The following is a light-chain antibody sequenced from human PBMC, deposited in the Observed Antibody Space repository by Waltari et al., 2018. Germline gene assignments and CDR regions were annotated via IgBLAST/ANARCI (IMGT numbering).Light chain of an antibody. Sequence: QSALTQPASVSGSPGQSLTISCTGTSSHVVHYNRLSWYQQHPGQAPKLMIYAVSQRPSGVSDRFSGSKSGDMASLTISGLQPEDEAEYFCSSYAGSSKGVFGGGTKVTVL. J-gene: IGLJ2*01. V-gene: IGLV2-23*02. CDR1: SSHVVHYNR. CDR3: SSYAGSSKGV. CDR2: AVS.